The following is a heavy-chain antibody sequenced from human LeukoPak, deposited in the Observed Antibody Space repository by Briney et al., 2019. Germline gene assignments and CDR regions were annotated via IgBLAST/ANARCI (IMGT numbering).Heavy chain of an antibody. D-gene: IGHD1-1*01. J-gene: IGHJ4*02. CDR1: GYTFTTYG. CDR3: ARDSDWNVDY. V-gene: IGHV1-18*01. Sequence: ASVKVSCKASGYTFTTYGFTWIRQAPGQGLEWLGWISPYNGATEYAQNLQDGVSMTTDTSTNTAYIEVRSLKSDDTAVYYCARDSDWNVDYWGQGTLVTVSS. CDR2: ISPYNGAT.